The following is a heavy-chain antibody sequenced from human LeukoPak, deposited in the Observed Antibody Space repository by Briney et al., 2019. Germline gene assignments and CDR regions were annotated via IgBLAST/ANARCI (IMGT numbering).Heavy chain of an antibody. J-gene: IGHJ3*01. CDR3: ARDSAGGDFSD. Sequence: GGSLRLSCAASGFTVSSNYMSWVRQAPGKGLEWVSVIYSGGGTYYADSVKGRFTISRHNSKNTLYLQMNSLRAEDTAVYYCARDSAGGDFSDWGQGTMVTVSS. CDR2: IYSGGGT. D-gene: IGHD6-25*01. CDR1: GFTVSSNY. V-gene: IGHV3-53*04.